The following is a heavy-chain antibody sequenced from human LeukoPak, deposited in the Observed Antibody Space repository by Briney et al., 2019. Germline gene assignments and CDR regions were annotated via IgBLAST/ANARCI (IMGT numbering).Heavy chain of an antibody. J-gene: IGHJ4*02. CDR1: GFTFSSYA. Sequence: QTGGSLRLSCAASGFTFSSYAMSWVRQVPGKGLEWVANIKQDGSEKYYVDSVKGRFTISRDNAKNSLYLQMNSLRAEDTAVYYCARTHDYEGGDYFDYWGQGTLVTVSS. D-gene: IGHD4-17*01. V-gene: IGHV3-7*01. CDR2: IKQDGSEK. CDR3: ARTHDYEGGDYFDY.